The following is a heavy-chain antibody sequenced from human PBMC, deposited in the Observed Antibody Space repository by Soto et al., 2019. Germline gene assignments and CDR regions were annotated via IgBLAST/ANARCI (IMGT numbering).Heavy chain of an antibody. CDR3: AKDRITIFGVVRGGMDV. V-gene: IGHV3-30*02. D-gene: IGHD3-3*01. J-gene: IGHJ6*02. CDR2: IWYDGSNK. Sequence: GGSLRLSCAASGFTFSSYGMHWVRQAPGKGLEWVAVIWYDGSNKYYADSVKGRFTISRDNSKNTLYLQMNSLRAEDTAVYYCAKDRITIFGVVRGGMDVWGQGTTVTVSS. CDR1: GFTFSSYG.